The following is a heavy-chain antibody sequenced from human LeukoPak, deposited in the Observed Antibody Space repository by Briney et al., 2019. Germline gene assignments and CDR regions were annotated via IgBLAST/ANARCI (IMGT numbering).Heavy chain of an antibody. CDR1: GFTFTSYY. CDR3: ARSWWGTDWLLYKNWFDP. Sequence: GASVKVSCKTSGFTFTSYYMHWVRQAPGQGLEWMGMINPSGGSTSYAQEFQGRLTMTRATSTSTVYMELSSLRSEDTAFYYCARSWWGTDWLLYKNWFDPWGQGTLVTVSS. D-gene: IGHD3/OR15-3a*01. J-gene: IGHJ5*02. CDR2: INPSGGST. V-gene: IGHV1-46*01.